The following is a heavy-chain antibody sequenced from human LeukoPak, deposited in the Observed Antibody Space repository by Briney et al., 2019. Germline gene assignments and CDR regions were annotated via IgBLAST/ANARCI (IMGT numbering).Heavy chain of an antibody. CDR1: GFTLTPYW. V-gene: IGHV3-74*01. D-gene: IGHD2-21*01. Sequence: GGSLRLSCEAAGFTLTPYWMHWVRQAPGKGLVWVARINSDGRDTGYADSVKGRLTISRDNAKITVYLQMNSLRAEDTAVYYCVRDCCSWDAFDIWGQGTMVTVSS. CDR3: VRDCCSWDAFDI. J-gene: IGHJ3*02. CDR2: INSDGRDT.